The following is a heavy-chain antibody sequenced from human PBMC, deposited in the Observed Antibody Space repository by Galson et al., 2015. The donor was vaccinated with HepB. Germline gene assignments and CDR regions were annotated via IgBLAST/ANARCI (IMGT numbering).Heavy chain of an antibody. J-gene: IGHJ4*02. CDR1: GGTFSTYA. CDR3: AREGIAGPTNPMDY. Sequence: SVKVSCKASGGTFSTYAINWVRQAPGQGLEWMGGITPIFGTANYAQKFQGRVTITADESTSTAYMELSSLRSDDTAVYYCAREGIAGPTNPMDYWGQGTQVTVSS. V-gene: IGHV1-69*13. D-gene: IGHD6-13*01. CDR2: ITPIFGTA.